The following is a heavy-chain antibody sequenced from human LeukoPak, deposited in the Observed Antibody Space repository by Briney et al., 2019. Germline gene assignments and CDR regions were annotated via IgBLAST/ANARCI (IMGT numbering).Heavy chain of an antibody. CDR3: ARESPTYYDILTGSPGLYYFDY. D-gene: IGHD3-9*01. CDR2: INPSGGST. V-gene: IGHV1-46*01. CDR1: GYTFTSYY. Sequence: GASVKVSCKASGYTFTSYYMHWVRQAPGQGLEWMGIINPSGGSTSYAQKFQGRVTMTRDTSTSTVYMELSSLRSEDTAVYYCARESPTYYDILTGSPGLYYFDYWGQGTLVTVSS. J-gene: IGHJ4*02.